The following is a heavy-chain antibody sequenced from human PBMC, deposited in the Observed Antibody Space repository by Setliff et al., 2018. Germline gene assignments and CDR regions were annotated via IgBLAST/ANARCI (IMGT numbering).Heavy chain of an antibody. V-gene: IGHV4-34*01. J-gene: IGHJ4*02. CDR3: ARRERRWLRFSLDY. CDR1: GGSFSGYY. CDR2: INHSGST. D-gene: IGHD5-12*01. Sequence: SETLSLTCAVYGGSFSGYYWSWIRQPPGKGLEWIGEINHSGSTNYNPSLKSRVTISVDMSKNQFSLKLSSVTAADTAVYYCARRERRWLRFSLDYWGQGTLVTVSS.